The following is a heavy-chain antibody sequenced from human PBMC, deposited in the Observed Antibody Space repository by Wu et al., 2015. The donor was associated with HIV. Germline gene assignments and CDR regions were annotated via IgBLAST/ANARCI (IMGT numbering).Heavy chain of an antibody. D-gene: IGHD3-22*01. Sequence: QGQLVQSGAEVKKPGAQLKVSCKASGYTFTSYGISWVRQAPGQGLEWMGWISGYNDNTNYAQKVQGRVTMTTDTSTSTAYMELRSLRSDDTAVYYCARDDYYDSSGLGLPWYFDLWGRGTLVTVSS. V-gene: IGHV1-18*01. CDR1: GYTFTSYG. CDR3: ARDDYYDSSGLGLPWYFDL. J-gene: IGHJ2*01. CDR2: ISGYNDNT.